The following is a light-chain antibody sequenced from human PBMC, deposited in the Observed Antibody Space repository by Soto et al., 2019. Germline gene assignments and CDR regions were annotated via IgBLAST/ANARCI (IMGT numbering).Light chain of an antibody. J-gene: IGKJ3*01. CDR1: QSISST. Sequence: EIVMTQSPATLSVSPGERATLSCRASQSISSTLAWYQQKPGQAPRLLIYGASTRATGIPATFSGSGSVTEFTLTISSLHSEDFAVYYCQQYNNSPFTFGPGTKVDI. V-gene: IGKV3-15*01. CDR2: GAS. CDR3: QQYNNSPFT.